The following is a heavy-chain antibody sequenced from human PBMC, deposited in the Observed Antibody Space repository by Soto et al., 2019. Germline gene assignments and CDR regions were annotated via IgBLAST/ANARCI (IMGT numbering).Heavy chain of an antibody. J-gene: IGHJ4*02. D-gene: IGHD3-16*01. CDR3: AHRRRGSYFDD. Sequence: QITLKESGPTLVKPTQTLTLTCTFSGFSLSTSGVGVGWIRQPPGKALEWLALIYWDDDKRYSPSLKSRLTNPKDPSKNQVVLTMTNMDPVDTAKYYCAHRRRGSYFDDWGQGTLVTVSS. CDR1: GFSLSTSGVG. V-gene: IGHV2-5*02. CDR2: IYWDDDK.